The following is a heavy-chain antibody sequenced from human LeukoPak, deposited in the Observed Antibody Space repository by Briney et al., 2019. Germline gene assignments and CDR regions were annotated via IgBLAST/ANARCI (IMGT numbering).Heavy chain of an antibody. CDR2: IWYDGSNK. Sequence: GRSLRLSCAASGFTFSSYGMHWVRQAPDKGLEWVAVIWYDGSNKYYADSVKGRFTISRDNSKNTLYLQMNSLRAEDTAVYYCARDRYSSSSPFDYWGQGTLVTVSS. CDR1: GFTFSSYG. CDR3: ARDRYSSSSPFDY. D-gene: IGHD6-6*01. V-gene: IGHV3-33*01. J-gene: IGHJ4*02.